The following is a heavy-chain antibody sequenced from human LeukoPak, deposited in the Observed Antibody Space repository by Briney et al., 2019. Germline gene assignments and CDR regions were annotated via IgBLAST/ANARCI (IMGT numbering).Heavy chain of an antibody. J-gene: IGHJ4*01. CDR3: AKAGMAPRLIDY. CDR1: GFTFNNYR. D-gene: IGHD5-24*01. CDR2: INNSSSYI. Sequence: GGSLRLSCAASGFTFNNYRMNWVRQVPGKGLEWISYINNSSSYIYYAESVKGRFTTSRDNAKNSLYLQMNSLRAEDTALYYCAKAGMAPRLIDYWGHGTLVTVSS. V-gene: IGHV3-21*01.